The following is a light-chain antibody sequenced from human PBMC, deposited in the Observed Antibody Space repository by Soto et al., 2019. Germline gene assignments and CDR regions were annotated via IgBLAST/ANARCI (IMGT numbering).Light chain of an antibody. J-gene: IGKJ4*01. Sequence: EIVLAQSPGTLSFSPGERATLSCRASHTVSSNFLAWYQEKPGQGPRLLIYGASTRATGIPDRFSGSGSGTDFTLTISRLYPEDFAVYYCRQYGRSLEFAVGGGTKV. V-gene: IGKV3-20*01. CDR1: HTVSSNF. CDR2: GAS. CDR3: RQYGRSLEFA.